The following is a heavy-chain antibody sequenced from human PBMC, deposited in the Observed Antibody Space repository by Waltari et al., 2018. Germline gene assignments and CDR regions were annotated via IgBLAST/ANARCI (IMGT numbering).Heavy chain of an antibody. J-gene: IGHJ4*02. CDR1: GYTFTGYY. Sequence: QVQLVQSGAEVKKPGASVKVSCKASGYTFTGYYMHWVRPAPGQRLEWMGRSNPKSGGTNYEQKLQGRGSMTRDTSISTAYMEMSRLRADDTAVYYWARDREGEYSSSSGDSFDYWGQGTLVTVSS. V-gene: IGHV1-2*06. CDR3: ARDREGEYSSSSGDSFDY. CDR2: SNPKSGGT. D-gene: IGHD6-6*01.